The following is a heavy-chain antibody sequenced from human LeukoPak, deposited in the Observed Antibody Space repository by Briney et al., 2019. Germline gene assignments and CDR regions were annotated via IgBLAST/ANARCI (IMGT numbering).Heavy chain of an antibody. CDR1: GYSISSGYY. CDR3: ARGSREYSSFVFRYNWFDP. V-gene: IGHV4-38-2*02. D-gene: IGHD6-6*01. J-gene: IGHJ5*02. Sequence: SETLSLTCTVSGYSISSGYYWGWIRQPPGKGLEWIGSIYHSGSTYYNPSLKSRVTISVDTSKNQFSLKLSSVTAADTAVYYCARGSREYSSFVFRYNWFDPWGQGTLVTVSS. CDR2: IYHSGST.